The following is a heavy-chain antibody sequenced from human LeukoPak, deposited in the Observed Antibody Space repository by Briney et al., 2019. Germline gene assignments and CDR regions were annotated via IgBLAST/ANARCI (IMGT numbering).Heavy chain of an antibody. J-gene: IGHJ4*02. CDR3: VKVAKYYYGSETYYFFEH. CDR1: GFSFSDYD. V-gene: IGHV3-69-1*02. D-gene: IGHD3-10*01. CDR2: ISSRRPSA. Sequence: GGSLRLSCVASGFSFSDYDMNWVRQAPGKGLEWVSTISSRRPSAHYSDSVKGRFAISRDNAKNSLDLQMNSLRVEDTGIYYCVKVAKYYYGSETYYFFEHWGQGTPVTASS.